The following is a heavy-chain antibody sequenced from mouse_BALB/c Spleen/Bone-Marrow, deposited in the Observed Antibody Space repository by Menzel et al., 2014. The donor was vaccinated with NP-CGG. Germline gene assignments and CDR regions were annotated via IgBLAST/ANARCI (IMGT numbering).Heavy chain of an antibody. D-gene: IGHD2-4*01. V-gene: IGHV14-3*02. Sequence: LVESGAELVKPGASVKLSCTASGFNIKDTYMHWVKQRPEQGLEWIGRIDPANGNTKYDPKFQGKATITADTSSNTAYLQLSSLTSEDTAVYYCAFYDYEGFAYWGQGTLVTVSA. CDR2: IDPANGNT. J-gene: IGHJ3*01. CDR1: GFNIKDTY. CDR3: AFYDYEGFAY.